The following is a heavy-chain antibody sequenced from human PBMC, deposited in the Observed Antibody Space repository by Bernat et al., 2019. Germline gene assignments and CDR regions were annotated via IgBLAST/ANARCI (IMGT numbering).Heavy chain of an antibody. CDR3: ATVGAAYGLPFDL. D-gene: IGHD4-17*01. V-gene: IGHV1-24*01. CDR1: GYTLTELS. Sequence: QVQLVQSGAEVKKPGASVKVSCKVSGYTLTELSMHWVRQAPGKGLEWMGGFDPEDGETSYAQKFQGSVTMTEDTSTHTAYMELSSLRSEDTAVYYCATVGAAYGLPFDLWGRGTLVTVSS. CDR2: FDPEDGET. J-gene: IGHJ2*01.